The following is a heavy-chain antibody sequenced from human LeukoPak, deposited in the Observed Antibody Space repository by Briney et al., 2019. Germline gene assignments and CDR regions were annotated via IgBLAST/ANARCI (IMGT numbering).Heavy chain of an antibody. CDR2: ISGRGDTT. V-gene: IGHV3-23*01. CDR3: ARDITPYDSSGYYPTTPRNLDY. CDR1: GFEFNVYG. D-gene: IGHD3-22*01. Sequence: SGGSLRLSCAASGFEFNVYGMNWVRQAPGKGLEWVSSISGRGDTTSYADSVEGRFIISRDISKNTLYLQMNSLRAEDTAVYYCARDITPYDSSGYYPTTPRNLDYWGQGTLVTVSS. J-gene: IGHJ4*02.